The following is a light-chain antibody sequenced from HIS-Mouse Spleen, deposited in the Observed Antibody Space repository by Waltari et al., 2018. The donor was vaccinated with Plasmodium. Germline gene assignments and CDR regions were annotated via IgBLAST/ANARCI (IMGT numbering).Light chain of an antibody. CDR2: QVS. CDR3: QAWDSSTDYV. V-gene: IGLV3-1*01. CDR1: NLGDKY. J-gene: IGLJ1*01. Sequence: SYELTQPPSVSVSPGQKTSITSPVDNLGDKYPCWYQQKPGKSTVLVIYQVSKRPSGIPERFSGSNSGNTATLTISGTQAMDEADYYCQAWDSSTDYVFGTGTKVTVL.